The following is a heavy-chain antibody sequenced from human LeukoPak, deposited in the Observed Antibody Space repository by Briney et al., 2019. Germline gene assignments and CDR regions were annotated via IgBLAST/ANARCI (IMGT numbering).Heavy chain of an antibody. CDR2: INHSGST. J-gene: IGHJ4*02. CDR1: GGSFSGYY. Sequence: SETLSLTCAVYGGSFSGYYWSWIRQPPGKGLEWIGEINHSGSTNYNPSLKSRVTISVDTSKNQFSLKLSSVPAADTAVYYCARVSGDYATFDYWGQGTLVTVSS. D-gene: IGHD4-17*01. CDR3: ARVSGDYATFDY. V-gene: IGHV4-34*01.